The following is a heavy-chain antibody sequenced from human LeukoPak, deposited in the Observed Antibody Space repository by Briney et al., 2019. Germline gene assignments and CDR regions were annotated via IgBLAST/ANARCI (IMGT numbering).Heavy chain of an antibody. V-gene: IGHV6-1*01. J-gene: IGHJ1*01. CDR3: AREDYYDSSGPIFQH. Sequence: SQTLSLTCTISGDSVSINSAAWNWIRQSPSRGLEWLGRTYYRSKWYNDYAVSVKSRITINPDTSKNQFSLQLNSVTPEDTAVYYCAREDYYDSSGPIFQHWGQGTLVTVSS. CDR2: TYYRSKWYN. CDR1: GDSVSINSAA. D-gene: IGHD3-22*01.